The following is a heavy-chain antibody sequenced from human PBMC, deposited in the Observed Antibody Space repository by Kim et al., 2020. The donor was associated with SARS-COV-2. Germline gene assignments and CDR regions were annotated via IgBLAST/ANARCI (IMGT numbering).Heavy chain of an antibody. V-gene: IGHV3-74*03. CDR2: ITSDGETS. J-gene: IGHJ2*01. CDR1: GLIFRDYW. CDR3: AAIWAAAGTIGNWYLDL. Sequence: GGSLRLSCAASGLIFRDYWMHWVRQGPGKRLLWVARITSDGETSTYADSVKGRFTISRDNTKNTLYLQMTSLRVEDTAVYYCAAIWAAAGTIGNWYLDLWGRGTLVTVSS. D-gene: IGHD6-13*01.